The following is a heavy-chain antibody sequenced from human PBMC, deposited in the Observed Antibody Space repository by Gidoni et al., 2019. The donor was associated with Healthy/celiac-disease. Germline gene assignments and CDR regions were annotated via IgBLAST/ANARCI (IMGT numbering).Heavy chain of an antibody. J-gene: IGHJ2*01. CDR2: IIPIFGTA. CDR1: GGTFSSYA. V-gene: IGHV1-69*01. CDR3: ARDYYDSSGYFSSYWYFDL. D-gene: IGHD3-22*01. Sequence: QVQLVQSGAEVKQPGSSVKVSCKASGGTFSSYAISWVRQAPGQGLEWMGGIIPIFGTANYAQKFQGRVTITADESTSTAYMELSSLRSEDTAVYYCARDYYDSSGYFSSYWYFDLWGRGTLVTVSS.